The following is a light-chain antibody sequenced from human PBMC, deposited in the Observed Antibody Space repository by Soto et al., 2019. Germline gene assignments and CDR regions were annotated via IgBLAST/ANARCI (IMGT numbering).Light chain of an antibody. V-gene: IGLV2-14*01. CDR2: DVS. J-gene: IGLJ1*01. CDR3: SSYTSSSTLVV. CDR1: SSDVGGYNY. Sequence: QSALTQPASVSGYPGQSITISCTGTSSDVGGYNYVSWYQQHPGKAPKLMIYDVSNRPSGVSNRFSGSKSGNTASLTISGLQAEDEADYYCSSYTSSSTLVVFGTGTKLTVL.